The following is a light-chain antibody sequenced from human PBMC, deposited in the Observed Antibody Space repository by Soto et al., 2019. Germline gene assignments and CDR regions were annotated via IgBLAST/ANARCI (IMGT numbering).Light chain of an antibody. J-gene: IGKJ1*01. V-gene: IGKV3D-7*01. CDR2: CAS. Sequence: EIVMTQSPATLSLSPGERATLSCRASQSVSSSYLSWYQQKPGQSPRLLIYCASTRATGIPARFSGSGSGTDFTLTISSLQPEDFAVYYCQQDYNLPKTFGQGTKVEIK. CDR3: QQDYNLPKT. CDR1: QSVSSSY.